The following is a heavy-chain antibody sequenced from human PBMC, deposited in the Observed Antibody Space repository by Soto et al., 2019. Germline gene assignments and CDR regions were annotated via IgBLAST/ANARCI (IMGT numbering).Heavy chain of an antibody. CDR2: IYSGGAT. Sequence: EVQLVESGGGLVQPGGSLRLSCVASGFTVSNNYMNWVRQAPGKGLEWVSAIYSGGATYYADSVKGRFTISRDNSKNTLYLEMSSRGVEDSAVYYCAGGRGEGRFDPWGQGTLVTVSS. D-gene: IGHD4-17*01. CDR3: AGGRGEGRFDP. J-gene: IGHJ5*02. CDR1: GFTVSNNY. V-gene: IGHV3-66*01.